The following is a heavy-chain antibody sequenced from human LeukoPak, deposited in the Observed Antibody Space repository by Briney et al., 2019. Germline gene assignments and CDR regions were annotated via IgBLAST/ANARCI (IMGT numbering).Heavy chain of an antibody. Sequence: SETLSLTCTVSGGSVSSSSYFWGWIRQPPGNGLQWIGSLYYSVRTYYNPSLKSRVTISVDTAKHQFSLKLSSVTAADTAVYYCARSHSSGWNLFDYWGQGTLVSVSS. J-gene: IGHJ4*02. CDR3: ARSHSSGWNLFDY. V-gene: IGHV4-39*01. CDR1: GGSVSSSSYF. CDR2: LYYSVRT. D-gene: IGHD6-19*01.